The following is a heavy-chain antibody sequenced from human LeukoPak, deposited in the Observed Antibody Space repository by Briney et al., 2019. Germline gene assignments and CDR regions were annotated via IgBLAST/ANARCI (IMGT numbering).Heavy chain of an antibody. D-gene: IGHD1-1*01. CDR2: IYYSGST. J-gene: IGHJ4*02. CDR1: GGSISSGSYF. Sequence: PSETLSLTCSVSGGSISSGSYFWGWIRQPPGKGLEWIGSIYYSGSTYYNPSLKSRVTISVDTSKNQFSLQLNSVTPEDTAVYYCAKEGRGTHFDYWGQGTLVTVSS. V-gene: IGHV4-39*07. CDR3: AKEGRGTHFDY.